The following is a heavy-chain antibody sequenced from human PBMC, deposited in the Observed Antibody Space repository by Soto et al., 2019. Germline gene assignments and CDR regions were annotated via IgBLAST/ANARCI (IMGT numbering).Heavy chain of an antibody. Sequence: ASVKVSCKAAGYDFIGHGISWVRQARGQGLEWMGWINSYNGDTKYARKYQDRITLTKDKSTRTVYMELTSLRSDDTAVYYCARDQWLKVPAVVGDKFDSCGQGTLVTVSP. J-gene: IGHJ5*01. CDR2: INSYNGDT. CDR3: ARDQWLKVPAVVGDKFDS. D-gene: IGHD6-19*01. V-gene: IGHV1-18*04. CDR1: GYDFIGHG.